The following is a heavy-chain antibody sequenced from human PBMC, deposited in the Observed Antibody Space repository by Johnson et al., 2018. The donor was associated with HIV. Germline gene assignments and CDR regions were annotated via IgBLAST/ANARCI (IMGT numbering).Heavy chain of an antibody. CDR3: ARVGVSGYDLAAFDI. J-gene: IGHJ3*02. V-gene: IGHV3-30*03. Sequence: QMQLVESGGGVVQPGGSLRIQCEVSEFNFRNYALHWVRLAPGKGLQWVAVVSYDGSQTFYADAVKGRFTISRDNSRNTLYLQMSSLRPEDTAVYFCARVGVSGYDLAAFDIWGQGTMVTVSA. D-gene: IGHD5-12*01. CDR2: VSYDGSQT. CDR1: EFNFRNYA.